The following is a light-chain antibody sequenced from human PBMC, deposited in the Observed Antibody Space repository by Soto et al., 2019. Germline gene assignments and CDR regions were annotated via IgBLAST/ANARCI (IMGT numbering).Light chain of an antibody. CDR3: VLYMGNGIYL. V-gene: IGLV8-61*01. Sequence: QTVVPQEPSVSVSPGGTVTLTCALRSAPLSTTYYPAWCQQTPGQHPRTLIYSTNTRSSGVPDRFSGSIRGNNAALTSTGAQADDEGDYYCVLYMGNGIYLFGPGTKVNVL. CDR1: SAPLSTTYY. J-gene: IGLJ1*01. CDR2: STN.